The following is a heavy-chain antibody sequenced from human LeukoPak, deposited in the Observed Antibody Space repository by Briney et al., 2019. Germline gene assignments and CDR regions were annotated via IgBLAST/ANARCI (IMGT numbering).Heavy chain of an antibody. Sequence: SETLSLTCAVSSGSISSSNWWSWVRPPPGKGLEWIGEISHSGSTNYNPSLKTRVTISADKSKNQFSLKLSAVTAADTAVYFCASATRSYYDSSGYLDYWGQGTLVTVSS. J-gene: IGHJ4*02. CDR1: SGSISSSNW. CDR3: ASATRSYYDSSGYLDY. D-gene: IGHD3-22*01. CDR2: ISHSGST. V-gene: IGHV4-4*02.